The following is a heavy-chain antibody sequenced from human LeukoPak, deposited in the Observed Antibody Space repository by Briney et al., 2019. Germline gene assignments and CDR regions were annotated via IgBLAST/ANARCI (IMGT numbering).Heavy chain of an antibody. J-gene: IGHJ3*02. V-gene: IGHV4-61*01. CDR1: GGSVSSGSYY. D-gene: IGHD1-1*01. CDR2: IYYSGST. Sequence: SETQSLTCTVSGGSVSSGSYYWSWIRQPPGKGLEWIGYIYYSGSTNYNPSLKSLVTISVDTSKNQFSLKLSSVTAADTAVYYCARVGTADAFDIWGQGTMVTVSS. CDR3: ARVGTADAFDI.